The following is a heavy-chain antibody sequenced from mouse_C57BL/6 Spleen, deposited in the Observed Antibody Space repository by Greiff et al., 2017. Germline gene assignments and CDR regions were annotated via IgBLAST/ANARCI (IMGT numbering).Heavy chain of an antibody. CDR3: ARSPYDYDDGAFAY. CDR1: GFSLTSYA. J-gene: IGHJ3*01. CDR2: IWTGGGT. Sequence: VKLVESGPGLVAPSQSLSITCTVSGFSLTSYAISWVRQPPGQGREWLGVIWTGGGTNYNSALKSRLSISKDNSKSQVFLKMNSLQTDDTARYYCARSPYDYDDGAFAYWGQGTLVTVSA. V-gene: IGHV2-9-1*01. D-gene: IGHD2-4*01.